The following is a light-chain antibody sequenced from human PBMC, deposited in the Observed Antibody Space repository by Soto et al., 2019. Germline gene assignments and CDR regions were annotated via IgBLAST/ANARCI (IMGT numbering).Light chain of an antibody. Sequence: EIVLTHSPGTLSLSPGERATLSCRASHSVSSSYLAWYQQKPGQAPRLLIYGASSRATGIPDRFSGSGSGTDFPLTISRLEPEDFAVYYCQQYGSSPPITFGQGTRLEIK. J-gene: IGKJ5*01. CDR1: HSVSSSY. CDR3: QQYGSSPPIT. CDR2: GAS. V-gene: IGKV3-20*01.